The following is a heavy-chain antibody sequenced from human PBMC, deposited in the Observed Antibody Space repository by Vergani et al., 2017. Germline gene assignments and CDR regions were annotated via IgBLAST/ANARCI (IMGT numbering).Heavy chain of an antibody. CDR1: GYTFTSDD. CDR2: MNPISGNT. Sequence: QVQLVQSGAEVKKPGASVKVSCKASGYTFTSDDINWVRQATGQGLEWMGWMNPISGNTGYAQNLQGRLTITKDTSKNEVILTMATMDPVDTATYYCVHRLGYFDWDGAFDVWGPGTMVTVSS. J-gene: IGHJ3*01. D-gene: IGHD3-9*01. CDR3: VHRLGYFDWDGAFDV. V-gene: IGHV1-8*02.